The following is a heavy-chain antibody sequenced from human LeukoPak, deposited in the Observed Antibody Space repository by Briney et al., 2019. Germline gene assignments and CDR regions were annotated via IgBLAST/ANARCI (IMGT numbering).Heavy chain of an antibody. CDR1: GGTFSSYA. CDR3: AKDISERPRQAFNI. V-gene: IGHV1-69*05. J-gene: IGHJ3*02. Sequence: ASVKVSCKASGGTFSSYAISWVRQAPGQGLEWMGGIIPIFGTANYAQKFQGRVTITTDESTSTAYMELSSLRSEDTAVYYCAKDISERPRQAFNIWGQGTMVTVSS. CDR2: IIPIFGTA. D-gene: IGHD1-14*01.